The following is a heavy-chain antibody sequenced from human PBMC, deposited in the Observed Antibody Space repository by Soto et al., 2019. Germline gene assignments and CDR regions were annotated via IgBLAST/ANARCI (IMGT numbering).Heavy chain of an antibody. CDR1: GFTFSNYW. J-gene: IGHJ4*02. Sequence: EVQLVESGGGLVQPGGSLRLSCAASGFTFSNYWMHWVRQAPGKGLAWVARIDHDGSTDYAGSGRGRFTVSRDNAESMLYLQMNSLRDDDTALYYCVRDSHGDYWGQGTLVTVSS. V-gene: IGHV3-74*01. CDR2: IDHDGST. CDR3: VRDSHGDY.